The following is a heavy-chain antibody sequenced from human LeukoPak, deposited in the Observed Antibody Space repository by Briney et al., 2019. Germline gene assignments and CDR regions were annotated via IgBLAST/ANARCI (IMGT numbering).Heavy chain of an antibody. CDR2: IYYSGST. Sequence: SETLSLTCTVSGGSISSYYWSWIRQPPGKGLEWIGYIYYSGSTNYNPSLKSRVTISVDTSKNQFSLKLSSVTAADTAVYYCARNRAAAVDAFDIWGQGTMVTVSS. D-gene: IGHD6-13*01. CDR1: GGSISSYY. CDR3: ARNRAAAVDAFDI. V-gene: IGHV4-59*01. J-gene: IGHJ3*02.